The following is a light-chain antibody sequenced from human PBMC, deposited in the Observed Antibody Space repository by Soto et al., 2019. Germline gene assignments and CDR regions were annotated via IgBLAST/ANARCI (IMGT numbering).Light chain of an antibody. Sequence: EIVLTQSPGTLSLSQGEIATLXXRASQSVSSSFLAWYQQKVGQAPRVXIYGASSRATGIPDRFSGSGAGTDFTLTISRLEPEDFAVYYCQQYGSSPRTFGQGTRLEIK. V-gene: IGKV3-20*01. CDR1: QSVSSSF. J-gene: IGKJ5*01. CDR2: GAS. CDR3: QQYGSSPRT.